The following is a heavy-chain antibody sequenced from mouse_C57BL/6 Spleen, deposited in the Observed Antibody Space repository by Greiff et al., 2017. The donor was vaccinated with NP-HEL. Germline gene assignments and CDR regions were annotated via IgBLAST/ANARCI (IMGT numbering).Heavy chain of an antibody. V-gene: IGHV5-9*01. Sequence: EVMLVESGGGLVKPGGSLKLSCAASGFTFSSYTMSWVRQTPEKRLEWVATISGGGGNTYYPDSVKGRFTISRDNAKNTLYLQMSSLRSEDTALDYCARQDEYDCWFAYWGQGTLVTVSA. CDR2: ISGGGGNT. CDR3: ARQDEYDCWFAY. J-gene: IGHJ3*01. D-gene: IGHD2-4*01. CDR1: GFTFSSYT.